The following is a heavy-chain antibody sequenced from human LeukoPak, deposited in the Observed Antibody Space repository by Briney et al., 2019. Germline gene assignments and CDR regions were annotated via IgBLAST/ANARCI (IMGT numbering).Heavy chain of an antibody. D-gene: IGHD6-19*01. CDR1: GYTFTGYY. CDR2: INPNSGGK. CDR3: ARGRIAVAGTWGIGYYYYGMDV. V-gene: IGHV1-2*02. J-gene: IGHJ6*02. Sequence: ASVKVSCKASGYTFTGYYMHWVRQAPGQGLEWMGWINPNSGGKNYAQKFQGRVTMTRDTSISTAYMELSRLRSDDTAVYYCARGRIAVAGTWGIGYYYYGMDVWGQGTTVTVSS.